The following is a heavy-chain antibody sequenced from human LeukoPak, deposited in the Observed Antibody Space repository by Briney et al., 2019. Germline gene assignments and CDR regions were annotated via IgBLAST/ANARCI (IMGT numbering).Heavy chain of an antibody. J-gene: IGHJ4*02. CDR2: IHHGGST. D-gene: IGHD1-26*01. V-gene: IGHV4-38-2*02. CDR1: GYSISSGYY. Sequence: SETLSLTCTVSGYSISSGYYWGWIRQPPGKGLEWIGSIHHGGSTYYNPSLKSRVTISADTSKNQFSLKLSSVTAADTAVYYCARNVVGVTGGYWGQGTLVTVSS. CDR3: ARNVVGVTGGY.